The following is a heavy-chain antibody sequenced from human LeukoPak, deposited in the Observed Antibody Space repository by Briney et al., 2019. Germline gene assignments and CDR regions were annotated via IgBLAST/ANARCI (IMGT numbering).Heavy chain of an antibody. CDR2: IRYDGSNK. J-gene: IGHJ4*02. D-gene: IGHD2-2*01. Sequence: GGSLRLSCAASGFTFSSYGMHWVRQAPGKGLEWVAFIRYDGSNKYYADSVKGRFTISRDNSKNTLYLQMNSLRAEDTAVYYCAKGVCSSTSCHFDYWGQGTLVTVSS. CDR3: AKGVCSSTSCHFDY. V-gene: IGHV3-30*02. CDR1: GFTFSSYG.